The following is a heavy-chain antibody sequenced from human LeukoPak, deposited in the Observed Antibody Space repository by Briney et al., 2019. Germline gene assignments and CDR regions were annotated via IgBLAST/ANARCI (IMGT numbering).Heavy chain of an antibody. D-gene: IGHD6-13*01. Sequence: GASVKVSCKASGGTFTSYAISWVRQPPGQGLEWMGVIIPIFGTANYAQKFQGRVTITTDEYTSTVSMDLSSQSASDTDGCYFPRGGAAAHLQYNCYYRVDVWGKGTTVTVSP. CDR2: IIPIFGTA. V-gene: IGHV1-69*05. CDR1: GGTFTSYA. J-gene: IGHJ6*04. CDR3: PRGGAAAHLQYNCYYRVDV.